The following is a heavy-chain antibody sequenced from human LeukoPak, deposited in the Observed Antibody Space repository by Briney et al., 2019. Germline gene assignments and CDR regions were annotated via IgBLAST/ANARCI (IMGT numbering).Heavy chain of an antibody. Sequence: ASVKVSCKASGYTFTSYDINWVRQATGQGLEWMGWMNPNSGNTGYAQKFQGRVTITRNTSISTAYMELSSLRSEDTAVYYCARTLEPKIHYYYYYMDVWGKGTTVTVSS. J-gene: IGHJ6*03. CDR3: ARTLEPKIHYYYYYMDV. D-gene: IGHD1-1*01. V-gene: IGHV1-8*03. CDR1: GYTFTSYD. CDR2: MNPNSGNT.